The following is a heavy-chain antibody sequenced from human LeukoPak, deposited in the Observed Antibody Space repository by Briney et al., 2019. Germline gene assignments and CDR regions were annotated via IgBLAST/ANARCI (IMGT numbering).Heavy chain of an antibody. D-gene: IGHD1-26*01. J-gene: IGHJ4*02. Sequence: SETLSLTCTVSGVSIGSQYWSWIRQTPGKGLEWIGYMLYNVRSDYNPPLKGRVSISVDTSKNQFSLKLSSVTEADTAVYYCARDEWEHNYWGQGILVTVSS. CDR1: GVSIGSQY. V-gene: IGHV4-59*11. CDR2: MLYNVRS. CDR3: ARDEWEHNY.